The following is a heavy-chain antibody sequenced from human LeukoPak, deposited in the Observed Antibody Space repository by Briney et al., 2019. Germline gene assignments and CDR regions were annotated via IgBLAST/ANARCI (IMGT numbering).Heavy chain of an antibody. Sequence: GESLNISCKGSGYSFTTYWIGWVRQMPGKGLEWMGIIYPGDSDTRYSPSFQGQVTISADKSISTAYLQWNSLKASDTAMYYCARHEGGDIVVVSGFEYWGQGTLVAVSS. D-gene: IGHD2-2*01. J-gene: IGHJ4*02. CDR3: ARHEGGDIVVVSGFEY. V-gene: IGHV5-51*01. CDR2: IYPGDSDT. CDR1: GYSFTTYW.